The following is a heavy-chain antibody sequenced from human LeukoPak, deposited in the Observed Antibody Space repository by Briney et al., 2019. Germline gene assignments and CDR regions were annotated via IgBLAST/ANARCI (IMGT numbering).Heavy chain of an antibody. CDR3: ARDPRPKAPVYCSSTSCYEGNWFDP. J-gene: IGHJ5*02. Sequence: KASETLSLTCTVSGGSISSSNYYWGWIRQPAGKGLEWIGRIYTSGSTNYNPSLKSRVTMSVDTSKNQFSLKLSSVTAADTAVYYCARDPRPKAPVYCSSTSCYEGNWFDPWGQGTLVTVSS. CDR2: IYTSGST. D-gene: IGHD2-2*01. V-gene: IGHV4-61*02. CDR1: GGSISSSNYY.